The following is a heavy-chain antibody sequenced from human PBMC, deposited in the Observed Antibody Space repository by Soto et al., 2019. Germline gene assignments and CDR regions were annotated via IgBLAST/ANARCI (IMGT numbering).Heavy chain of an antibody. D-gene: IGHD4-17*01. Sequence: EVQLLESGGGLVQPGGSLRLSCAASGFTFNSYPMSWVRQAPGKGLEWVSGISGTGGSTFYADSVKGRFTISGDNSRNTVSLQMNSLRAEDTAIYFCAKAMTTVTTGSYFDYWGQGNLVTVSS. V-gene: IGHV3-23*01. J-gene: IGHJ4*02. CDR2: ISGTGGST. CDR3: AKAMTTVTTGSYFDY. CDR1: GFTFNSYP.